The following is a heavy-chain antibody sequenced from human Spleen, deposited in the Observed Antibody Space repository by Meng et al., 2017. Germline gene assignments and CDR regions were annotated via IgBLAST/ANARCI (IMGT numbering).Heavy chain of an antibody. CDR1: GGSISSYY. V-gene: IGHV3-23*01. Sequence: ETLSLTCTVSGGSISSYYWSWIRQPPGKGLEWLSGVSASGRSTVYADSVKGRFTISRDNSKNTLYLQMSSLRVEDTAIYYCTKDTRGGSGSYSWGTFDVWGQGTMVTVSS. J-gene: IGHJ3*01. CDR3: TKDTRGGSGSYSWGTFDV. D-gene: IGHD3-10*01. CDR2: VSASGRST.